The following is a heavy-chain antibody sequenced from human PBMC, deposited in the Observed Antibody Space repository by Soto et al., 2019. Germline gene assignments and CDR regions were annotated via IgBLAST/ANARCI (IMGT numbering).Heavy chain of an antibody. V-gene: IGHV4-59*08. CDR2: IYYSGST. J-gene: IGHJ5*02. CDR3: ATSSSGGWFDP. CDR1: CGSISSYY. D-gene: IGHD6-13*01. Sequence: QVQLQESGPGLVKPSETLSLTCTVSCGSISSYYCSWIRQPPGKGLEWIGYIYYSGSTNYNPSLKSRVTISVDTSTHQCSLKLSSGTAADTAVYHCATSSSGGWFDPWGQGTLVTVSS.